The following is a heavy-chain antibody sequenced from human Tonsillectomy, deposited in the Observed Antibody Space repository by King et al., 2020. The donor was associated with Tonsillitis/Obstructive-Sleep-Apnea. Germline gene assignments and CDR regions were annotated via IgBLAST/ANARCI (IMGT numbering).Heavy chain of an antibody. D-gene: IGHD6-19*01. CDR2: IYPGDSDT. CDR3: ARTVAGDRYAFDI. V-gene: IGHV5-51*01. J-gene: IGHJ3*02. Sequence: QLVQSGAEVKKPGESLKISCKGSGYSFTRYWIGWVRQMPGRGLEWMGIIYPGDSDTRYSPSFHGQVTISADKSISTAYLQWSSLKASDIAMYYCARTVAGDRYAFDIWGQGTMVTVSS. CDR1: GYSFTRYW.